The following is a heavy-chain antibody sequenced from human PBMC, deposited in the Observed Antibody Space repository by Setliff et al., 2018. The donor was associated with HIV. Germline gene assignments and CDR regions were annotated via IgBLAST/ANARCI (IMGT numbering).Heavy chain of an antibody. Sequence: GGSLRLSCAASGFTFSDYYMTWIRQAPGKGLEWVAHISLNSGNSIYYADSVKGRFTISRDNSKNALYLQMSSLRDEDTAVYYCAKVFVFGIDAFDIWGQGTMVTVSS. V-gene: IGHV3-11*01. D-gene: IGHD3-10*02. J-gene: IGHJ3*02. CDR3: AKVFVFGIDAFDI. CDR1: GFTFSDYY. CDR2: ISLNSGNSI.